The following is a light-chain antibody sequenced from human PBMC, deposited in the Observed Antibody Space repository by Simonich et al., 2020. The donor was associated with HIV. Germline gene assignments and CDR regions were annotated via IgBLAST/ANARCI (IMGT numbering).Light chain of an antibody. Sequence: QSALTQPASVSGSPDQSITISCTGTSSDVGGYNYVSWYQQHPGKAPKLMIYDVSKRPSGVSTRFSGSKSGNTASLTISGLQAEDEADYYCSSYTSSSTLVFGGGTKLTVL. CDR2: DVS. V-gene: IGLV2-14*01. CDR3: SSYTSSSTLV. J-gene: IGLJ2*01. CDR1: SSDVGGYNY.